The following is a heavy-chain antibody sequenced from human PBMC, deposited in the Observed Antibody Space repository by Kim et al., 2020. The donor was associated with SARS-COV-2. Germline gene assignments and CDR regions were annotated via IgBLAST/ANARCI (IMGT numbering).Heavy chain of an antibody. V-gene: IGHV1-8*01. J-gene: IGHJ6*02. CDR1: GYTFTSYD. CDR2: MNPNSGNT. Sequence: ASVKVSCKASGYTFTSYDINWVRQATGQGLEWMGWMNPNSGNTGYAQKFQGRVTMTRNTSISTAYMELSSLRSEDTAVYYCARVAGYCSSTSCYPTYYYYYGMDVWGQGTTVTVSS. CDR3: ARVAGYCSSTSCYPTYYYYYGMDV. D-gene: IGHD2-2*01.